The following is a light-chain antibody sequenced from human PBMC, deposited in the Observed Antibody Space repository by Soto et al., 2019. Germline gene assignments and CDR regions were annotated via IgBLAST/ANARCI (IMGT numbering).Light chain of an antibody. Sequence: AIQMTQSPSSLSGAVGDRVTITCRASQGINNDLNWYQQKPGKAPQLLIYGASTLQRGVPSRFSGSGASVDFTLTISRLPHEDFATYYCLQDFKYPRTFGPGTRV. CDR3: LQDFKYPRT. CDR2: GAS. CDR1: QGINND. J-gene: IGKJ3*01. V-gene: IGKV1-6*01.